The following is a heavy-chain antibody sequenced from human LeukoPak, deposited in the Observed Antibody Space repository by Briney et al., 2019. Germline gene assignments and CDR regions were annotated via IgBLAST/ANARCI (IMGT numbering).Heavy chain of an antibody. CDR1: GGSISSSSYY. Sequence: PSETLSLTCTVSGGSISSSSYYWGWIRQPPGKGLEWIGSIYYSGSTYYNPSLKSRVTISVDTSKNQFSLKLSSVTAADTAVYYCARDRGSPDFDYWGQGTLVTVSS. D-gene: IGHD3-10*01. CDR3: ARDRGSPDFDY. V-gene: IGHV4-39*07. J-gene: IGHJ4*02. CDR2: IYYSGST.